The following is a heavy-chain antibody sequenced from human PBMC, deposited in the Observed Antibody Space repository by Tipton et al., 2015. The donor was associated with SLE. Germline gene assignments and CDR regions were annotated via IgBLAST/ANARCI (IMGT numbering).Heavy chain of an antibody. CDR2: IYYSGST. CDR3: AQTDYSSGWNHGGFDF. Sequence: TLSLTCAVSGYSISSGYYWGWIRQPPGKGLEWVGSIYYSGSTYYNPSLKSRVTISVDTSKNHFSLKLSSVTAADTAVYYCAQTDYSSGWNHGGFDFWGQGTMVTVSS. V-gene: IGHV4-38-2*01. D-gene: IGHD6-19*01. CDR1: GYSISSGYY. J-gene: IGHJ3*01.